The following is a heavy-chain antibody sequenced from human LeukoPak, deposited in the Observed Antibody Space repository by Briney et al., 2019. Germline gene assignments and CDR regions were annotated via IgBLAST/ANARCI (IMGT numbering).Heavy chain of an antibody. J-gene: IGHJ5*02. CDR2: MNQRGSM. V-gene: IGHV4-34*01. CDR1: GASFTGYY. CDR3: ARDRSRVTITMIVVGPNWFDP. D-gene: IGHD3-22*01. Sequence: PSETLSLTCDVYGASFTGYYWSWIRQSPGKGLEWIGEMNQRGSMNYNPSLKSRVTISVDRSKNQFSLKLSSVTAADTAVYYCARDRSRVTITMIVVGPNWFDPWGQGTLVTVSS.